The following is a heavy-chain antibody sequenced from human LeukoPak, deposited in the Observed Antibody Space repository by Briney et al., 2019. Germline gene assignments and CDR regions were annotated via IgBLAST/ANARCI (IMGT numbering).Heavy chain of an antibody. CDR1: GGSISSGDYY. V-gene: IGHV4-30-4*01. J-gene: IGHJ5*02. D-gene: IGHD3-22*01. CDR3: ARPYYYDSRIDP. CDR2: MYYSGST. Sequence: SETLSLTCTVSGGSISSGDYYWSWIRQPPGKGLEWIAYMYYSGSTYYNPSLKSRVTMSADTAKNQLTLKLSSVTAADTAVYYCARPYYYDSRIDPWGQGILVTVSS.